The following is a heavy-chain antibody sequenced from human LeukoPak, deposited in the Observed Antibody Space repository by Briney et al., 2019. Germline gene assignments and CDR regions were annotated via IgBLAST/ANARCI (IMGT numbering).Heavy chain of an antibody. CDR1: GFTFEDYN. Sequence: GGSLRLSCAASGFTFEDYNMHWVRQAPGKGLEWVSGISWDTGSIGYADSVKGRFTISRDNAKNFLYLQMNSLRTEDMALYYCARAPYSGTYGDYLDYWGQGTLVTVSS. J-gene: IGHJ4*02. V-gene: IGHV3-9*03. CDR3: ARAPYSGTYGDYLDY. CDR2: ISWDTGSI. D-gene: IGHD1-26*01.